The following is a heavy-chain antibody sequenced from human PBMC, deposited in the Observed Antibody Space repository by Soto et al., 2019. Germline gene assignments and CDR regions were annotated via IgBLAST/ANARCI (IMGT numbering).Heavy chain of an antibody. D-gene: IGHD3-3*01. J-gene: IGHJ5*02. CDR2: IYYSGST. V-gene: IGHV4-61*01. Sequence: SETLSLTCTVSGGSVSSGSYYWSWIWQPPGKGLEWIGYIYYSGSTNYNPSLKSRVTISVDTSKNQFSLKLSSVTAADTAVYHCARAEYYDFWSGYYTSWFDPWGQGTLVTVSS. CDR3: ARAEYYDFWSGYYTSWFDP. CDR1: GGSVSSGSYY.